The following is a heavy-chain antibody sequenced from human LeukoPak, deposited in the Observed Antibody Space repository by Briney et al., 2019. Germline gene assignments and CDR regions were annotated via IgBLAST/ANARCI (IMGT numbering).Heavy chain of an antibody. J-gene: IGHJ4*02. CDR3: ARDPLLNGAPSHFDY. V-gene: IGHV3-30*04. CDR2: ISYDGSNK. Sequence: PGRSLRLSCAASGFTFSSYAMHWVRQAPGKGLEWVAVISYDGSNKYYADSVKGRFTISRDNSKNTLYLQMNSLRAEDTAVYYCARDPLLNGAPSHFDYWGQGTLVTVSS. D-gene: IGHD7-27*01. CDR1: GFTFSSYA.